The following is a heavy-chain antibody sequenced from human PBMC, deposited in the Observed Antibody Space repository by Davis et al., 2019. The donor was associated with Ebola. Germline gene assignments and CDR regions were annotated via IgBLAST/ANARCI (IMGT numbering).Heavy chain of an antibody. D-gene: IGHD3-3*01. CDR1: GYTFTSYY. V-gene: IGHV1-46*01. CDR3: ARVPRITIFGVVTPNYYYYMDV. CDR2: INPSGGST. J-gene: IGHJ6*03. Sequence: AASVKVSCKASGYTFTSYYMHWVRQAPGQGLEWMGIINPSGGSTSYAQKLQGRVTMTTDTSTSTAYMELRSLRSDDTAVYYCARVPRITIFGVVTPNYYYYMDVWGKGTTVTVSS.